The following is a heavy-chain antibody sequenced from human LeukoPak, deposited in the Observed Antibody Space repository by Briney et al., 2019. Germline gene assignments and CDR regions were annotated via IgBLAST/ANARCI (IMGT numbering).Heavy chain of an antibody. CDR1: GFTFSSYA. V-gene: IGHV3-30*04. CDR2: ISYDGSNK. J-gene: IGHJ4*02. Sequence: GGSLRLSCAASGFTFSSYAMHWVRQAPGKGLEWVAVISYDGSNKYYADSVKGRFTISRDNSKNTLYLQMNSLRAEDTAVYYCARGHDSSGYYDRTFDYWGQGTLVTVSS. D-gene: IGHD3-22*01. CDR3: ARGHDSSGYYDRTFDY.